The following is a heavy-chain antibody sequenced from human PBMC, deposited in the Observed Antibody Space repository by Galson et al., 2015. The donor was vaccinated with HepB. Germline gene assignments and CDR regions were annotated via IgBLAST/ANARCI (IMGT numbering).Heavy chain of an antibody. Sequence: SVKVSCKASGGTFSSYAISWARQAPGQGLEWMGGIIPIFGTANYAQKFQGRVTITADESTSTAYMELSSLRSEDTAVYYCAREYYDILTGYPSDAFDIWGQGTMVTVSS. CDR2: IIPIFGTA. CDR1: GGTFSSYA. D-gene: IGHD3-9*01. J-gene: IGHJ3*02. CDR3: AREYYDILTGYPSDAFDI. V-gene: IGHV1-69*13.